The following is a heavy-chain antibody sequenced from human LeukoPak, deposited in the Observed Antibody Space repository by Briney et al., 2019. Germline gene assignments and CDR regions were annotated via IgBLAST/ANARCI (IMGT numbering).Heavy chain of an antibody. CDR3: TRGTGNDY. CDR2: IRSKGYGGTT. V-gene: IGHV3-49*04. CDR1: GFTFDDYA. J-gene: IGHJ4*02. D-gene: IGHD4-23*01. Sequence: HPGGSLRLSCTASGFTFDDYAMSWVRQAPGKGLDWIGSIRSKGYGGTTVYAASVKGRFTISRDNSKSIVYLQMTSPEIEDTAVYYCTRGTGNDYWGQGTLVTVSS.